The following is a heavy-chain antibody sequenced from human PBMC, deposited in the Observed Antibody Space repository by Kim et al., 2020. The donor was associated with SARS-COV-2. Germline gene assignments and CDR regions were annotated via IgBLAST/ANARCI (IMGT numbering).Heavy chain of an antibody. CDR3: ARANNYYGSGSYYF. V-gene: IGHV4-30-2*05. Sequence: TPSLRSRVTISVDTSKTQFSLKLSSVTAADTAVYYCARANNYYGSGSYYFWGQGTLVTVSS. J-gene: IGHJ4*02. D-gene: IGHD3-10*01.